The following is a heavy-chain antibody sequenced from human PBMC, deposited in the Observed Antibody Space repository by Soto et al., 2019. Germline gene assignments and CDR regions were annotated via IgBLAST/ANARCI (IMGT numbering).Heavy chain of an antibody. D-gene: IGHD1-26*01. CDR2: IYSGGST. V-gene: IGHV3-66*01. Sequence: GESLKISCAASGFTVSSNYMSWVRQAPGKGLEWVSVIYSGGSTYYADSVKGRFTISRDNSKNTLYLQMNSLRAEDTAVYYCARDTSGSYYYYYYGMDVWGQGTTVTVSS. CDR1: GFTVSSNY. J-gene: IGHJ6*02. CDR3: ARDTSGSYYYYYYGMDV.